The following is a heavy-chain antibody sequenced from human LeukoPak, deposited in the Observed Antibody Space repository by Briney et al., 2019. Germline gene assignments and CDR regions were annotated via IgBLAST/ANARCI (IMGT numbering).Heavy chain of an antibody. V-gene: IGHV5-51*01. D-gene: IGHD3-3*01. Sequence: GESLKISCKGSGYSFTSYWIGWVRQMPGKGLEWMGIIYPGDSDTRYSPSFQGQVTISADKSISTAYLQWSSLKASDTAMYYCATTSYDFWSGYYSPARYFDYWGQGTLVTVSS. CDR3: ATTSYDFWSGYYSPARYFDY. J-gene: IGHJ4*02. CDR2: IYPGDSDT. CDR1: GYSFTSYW.